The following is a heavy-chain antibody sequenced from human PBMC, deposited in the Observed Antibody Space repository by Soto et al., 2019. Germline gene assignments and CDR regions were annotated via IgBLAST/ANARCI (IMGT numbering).Heavy chain of an antibody. CDR2: IYSGSSS. V-gene: IGHV3-66*01. J-gene: IGHJ3*02. Sequence: EVQLVESGGGLVQPGGSLRLSCVGSGFSFSSHSLNWVRQAPGQGLEWVSIIYSGSSSYYADSVKGRFTISRDNSKNTLYLQMNSLRAEDTAVYYCAREGDAFDIWGQGTMVTVSS. CDR3: AREGDAFDI. CDR1: GFSFSSHS.